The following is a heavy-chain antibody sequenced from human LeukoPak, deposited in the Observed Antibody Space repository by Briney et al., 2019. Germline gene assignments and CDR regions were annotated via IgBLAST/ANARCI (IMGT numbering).Heavy chain of an antibody. J-gene: IGHJ4*02. V-gene: IGHV3-30-3*01. CDR3: ARDLSDYYDSSGYFDY. Sequence: PGGSLRLSCAASGFTFSSYAMHWVRQAPGKGLEWVAVISYDGSNKYYADSVKGRFTISRDNSKNTLYLQMNSLRAEDTAVYYCARDLSDYYDSSGYFDYWGQGTLVTVSS. D-gene: IGHD3-22*01. CDR1: GFTFSSYA. CDR2: ISYDGSNK.